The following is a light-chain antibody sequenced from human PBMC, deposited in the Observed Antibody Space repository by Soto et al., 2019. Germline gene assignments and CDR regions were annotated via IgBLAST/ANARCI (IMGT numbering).Light chain of an antibody. J-gene: IGKJ4*01. CDR1: ESVSSN. V-gene: IGKV3-15*01. CDR3: HQYNNWLT. Sequence: EIGMTQSPATLSVSPGERATLSCRASESVSSNLAWYQQKPCQAPRLLIYGASTRATGIPARFSGSGSGTEFTLTISSLQSEDFALYYCHQYNNWLTFGGGTKVEIK. CDR2: GAS.